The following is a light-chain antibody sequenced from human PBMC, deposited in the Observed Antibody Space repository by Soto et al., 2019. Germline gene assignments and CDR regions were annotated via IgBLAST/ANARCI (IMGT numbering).Light chain of an antibody. J-gene: IGKJ1*01. CDR1: QSISSW. Sequence: DIQMTQSPPTLSASVRDRVTITCRASQSISSWLAWYQQKPGKAPKLLIYKASSLESGVPSRFSGSGSGTEFTLTISSLQPDDFATYYCQQYNSYSGTFGQGTKVDIK. V-gene: IGKV1-5*03. CDR3: QQYNSYSGT. CDR2: KAS.